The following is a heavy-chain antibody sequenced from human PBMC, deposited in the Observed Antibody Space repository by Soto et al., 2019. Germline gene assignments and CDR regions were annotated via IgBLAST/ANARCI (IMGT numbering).Heavy chain of an antibody. CDR1: GYTFTSYG. CDR3: ARLTIPAAEYYYYYYMDV. Sequence: ASVKVSCKASGYTFTSYGISGVRQAPGQGLEWMGWISAYNGNTNYAQKLQGRVTMTTDTSTSTAYMELRSLRSDDTAVYYCARLTIPAAEYYYYYYMDVWGKGTTVTVSS. V-gene: IGHV1-18*01. CDR2: ISAYNGNT. J-gene: IGHJ6*03. D-gene: IGHD2-2*01.